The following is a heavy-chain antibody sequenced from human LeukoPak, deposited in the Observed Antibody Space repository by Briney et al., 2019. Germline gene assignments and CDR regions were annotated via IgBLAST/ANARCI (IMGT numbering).Heavy chain of an antibody. CDR1: GYTFTGYY. J-gene: IGHJ4*02. D-gene: IGHD5-18*01. CDR3: ARDRGYSYGNYFDY. V-gene: IGHV1-2*02. CDR2: INPNSGGT. Sequence: ASVKVSCKASGYTFTGYYIHWVRQAPGQGLEWMGWINPNSGGTNYAQKFQGRVTMTRDTSISTAYMALSRLRSDDTAVYYCARDRGYSYGNYFDYWGQGTLVTVSS.